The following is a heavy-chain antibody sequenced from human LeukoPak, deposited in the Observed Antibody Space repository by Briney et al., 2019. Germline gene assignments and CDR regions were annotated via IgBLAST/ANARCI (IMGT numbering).Heavy chain of an antibody. V-gene: IGHV3-30*03. CDR1: GFTFSSYG. Sequence: PGGSLRLSCAASGFTFSSYGMHWVRQAPGKGLEWVAVISYDGSNKYCADSVKGRFTISRDNSKNTLYLQMNSLRAEDTAVYYCATFGERYYWGQETLVTVSS. D-gene: IGHD3-10*01. CDR2: ISYDGSNK. CDR3: ATFGERYY. J-gene: IGHJ4*02.